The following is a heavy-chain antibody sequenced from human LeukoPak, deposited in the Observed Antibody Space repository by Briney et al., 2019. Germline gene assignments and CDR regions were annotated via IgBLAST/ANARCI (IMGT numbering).Heavy chain of an antibody. CDR1: GFTFSSYD. CDR3: AELGITMIGGV. J-gene: IGHJ6*04. D-gene: IGHD3-10*02. V-gene: IGHV3-30*02. Sequence: GGSLRLSCAASGFTFSSYDMYWVRQAPGKGLEWVAFIRNDGSNNYYAVSVKGRFTISRDNAKNSLYLQMNSLRAEDTAVYYCAELGITMIGGVWGKGTTVTISS. CDR2: IRNDGSNN.